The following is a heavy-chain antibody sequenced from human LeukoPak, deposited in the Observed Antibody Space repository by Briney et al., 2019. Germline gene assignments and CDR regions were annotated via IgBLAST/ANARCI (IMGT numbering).Heavy chain of an antibody. V-gene: IGHV3-23*01. CDR3: AREYDFWSGTDY. CDR2: ISGSGGST. CDR1: GFTFSSYA. Sequence: GGSLRLSCAASGFTFSSYAMSWVRQAPGKGLEWVSAISGSGGSTYYADSVKGRFTISRANSKNTLYLQMNSLRAEDTAVYYCAREYDFWSGTDYWGQGTLVTVSS. J-gene: IGHJ4*02. D-gene: IGHD3-3*01.